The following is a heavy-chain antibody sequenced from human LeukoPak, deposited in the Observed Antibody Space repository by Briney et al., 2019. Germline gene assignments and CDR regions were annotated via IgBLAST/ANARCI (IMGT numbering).Heavy chain of an antibody. D-gene: IGHD5/OR15-5a*01. Sequence: PSETLSLTCTVSGASISSYYWSWIRQPPGKGLEWIGYIYYSGSTNYNPSLKSRVTISVDTSKNQFSLKLSSVTAADTAVYYCARLVYADYWGQGTLVTVSS. J-gene: IGHJ4*02. V-gene: IGHV4-59*08. CDR2: IYYSGST. CDR3: ARLVYADY. CDR1: GASISSYY.